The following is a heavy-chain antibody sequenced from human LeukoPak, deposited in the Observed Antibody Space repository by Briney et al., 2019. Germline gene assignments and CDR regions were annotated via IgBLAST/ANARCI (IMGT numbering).Heavy chain of an antibody. J-gene: IGHJ3*02. V-gene: IGHV3-23*01. Sequence: GGSLRLSCAASGFTFSNYAMSWVRQAPGKGLEWVSVISGSGGSTYYADSVKGRFTISRDNSKNTLYLQMNSLRAEDTAVYYCARFDAILTGYGLDAFDIWGQGTMVTVSS. CDR1: GFTFSNYA. D-gene: IGHD3-9*01. CDR3: ARFDAILTGYGLDAFDI. CDR2: ISGSGGST.